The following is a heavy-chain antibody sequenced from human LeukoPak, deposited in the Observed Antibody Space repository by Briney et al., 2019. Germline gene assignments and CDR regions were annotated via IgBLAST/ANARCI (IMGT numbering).Heavy chain of an antibody. Sequence: GGSLRLSCAASGFTFSNAWMSWVRQAPGKGLEWVGRIKSKTDGGTTDYAAPVKGRFTISRDDSKNTLYLQMNSLKTEDTAVYYCTTDPQLELLSADYWGQGTLVTVSS. D-gene: IGHD1-7*01. CDR2: IKSKTDGGTT. V-gene: IGHV3-15*01. J-gene: IGHJ4*02. CDR3: TTDPQLELLSADY. CDR1: GFTFSNAW.